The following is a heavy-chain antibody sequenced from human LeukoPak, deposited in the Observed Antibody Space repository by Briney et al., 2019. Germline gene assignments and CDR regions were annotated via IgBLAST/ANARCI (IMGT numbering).Heavy chain of an antibody. V-gene: IGHV3-23*01. CDR2: ISGSGGST. Sequence: PGGSLRLSCAASGFTFSSYAMHWVRQAPGKGLEWVSAISGSGGSTYYADSVKGRFTISRDNSKNTLYLQMNSLRAEDTAVYYCAKAIRFLDAFDIWGQGTMVTVSS. D-gene: IGHD3-3*01. CDR1: GFTFSSYA. J-gene: IGHJ3*02. CDR3: AKAIRFLDAFDI.